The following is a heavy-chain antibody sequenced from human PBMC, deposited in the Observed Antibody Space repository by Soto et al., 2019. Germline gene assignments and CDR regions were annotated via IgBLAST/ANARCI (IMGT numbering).Heavy chain of an antibody. Sequence: EVQLVESGGVVVQPGGSLRLSCAASGFTFDDYTMHWVRQAPGKGLEWVSLISWDGGSTYYADSVKGRFTISRDNSKNSLYLQMNSLRTEDTALYYCAKDALDSSGYRGMDVWGQGTTVTVSS. CDR2: ISWDGGST. CDR3: AKDALDSSGYRGMDV. J-gene: IGHJ6*02. V-gene: IGHV3-43*01. D-gene: IGHD3-22*01. CDR1: GFTFDDYT.